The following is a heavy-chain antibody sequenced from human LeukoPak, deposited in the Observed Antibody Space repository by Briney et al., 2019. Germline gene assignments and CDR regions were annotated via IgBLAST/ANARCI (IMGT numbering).Heavy chain of an antibody. CDR1: GFTFSSYG. J-gene: IGHJ5*02. V-gene: IGHV3-23*01. Sequence: GGTLRLSCAASGFTFSSYGMSWVRQAPGKGLEWVSVISGSGGSTYYADSVKGRFTISRDNAKNSLYLQMNSLRAEDTALYYCARGTTVVTPNWFDPWGQGTLVTVSS. D-gene: IGHD4-23*01. CDR2: ISGSGGST. CDR3: ARGTTVVTPNWFDP.